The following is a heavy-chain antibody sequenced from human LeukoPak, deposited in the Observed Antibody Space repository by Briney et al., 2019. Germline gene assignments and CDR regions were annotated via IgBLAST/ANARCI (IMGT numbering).Heavy chain of an antibody. J-gene: IGHJ4*02. D-gene: IGHD3-9*01. CDR2: INPNSGGT. CDR1: VYTFTGYY. Sequence: ASVKVSCKASVYTFTGYYMHWVRRAPGQGLEWMGWINPNSGGTNYAQKFQGRVTMTRDTSISTAYMELSRLRSDDTAVYYCVTDSVPYYDILTGTFDYWGQGTLVTVSS. V-gene: IGHV1-2*02. CDR3: VTDSVPYYDILTGTFDY.